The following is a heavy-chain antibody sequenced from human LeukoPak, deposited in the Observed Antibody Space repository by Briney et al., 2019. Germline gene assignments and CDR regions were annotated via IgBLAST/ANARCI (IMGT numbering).Heavy chain of an antibody. J-gene: IGHJ4*02. D-gene: IGHD3-22*01. V-gene: IGHV3-48*02. CDR3: GRGGSSCYYLSWDY. CDR2: ISSSSSTI. Sequence: GGSLRLSWAASGFTFNTYSMNWVRQAPGKGLGWVSYISSSSSTIYYADSVKGRFTISRDNAKNSLFLQMNSLRDEDTAVYYCGRGGSSCYYLSWDYWGQGTLVTVSS. CDR1: GFTFNTYS.